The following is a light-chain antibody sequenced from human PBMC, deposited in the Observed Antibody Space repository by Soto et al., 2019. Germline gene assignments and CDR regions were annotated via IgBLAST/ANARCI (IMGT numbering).Light chain of an antibody. V-gene: IGKV3-20*01. J-gene: IGKJ2*01. CDR3: QQYASATYT. CDR2: GAS. Sequence: EIVLTQSPGTLSLSPGERATLSCRASQTLTSSYLAWYQQKPGQAPRLLIYGASSRATGIPDRFSGSGSGTDFTLTIRRLEPEDFEVYYCQQYASATYTFGQGTKLEIK. CDR1: QTLTSSY.